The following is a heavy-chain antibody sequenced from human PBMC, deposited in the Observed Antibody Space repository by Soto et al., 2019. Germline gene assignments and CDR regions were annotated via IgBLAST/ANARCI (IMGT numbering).Heavy chain of an antibody. Sequence: PGESLKICCRDSGYNFGRYWISWVRQMPGKGLEWMGRIDPSDSSAKYSPPFQGHVTISVDKSISTAYLQWSSLKASDTAMYFCARRDDSNAYYSLVVWGQGTLVTVSS. CDR1: GYNFGRYW. CDR3: ARRDDSNAYYSLVV. V-gene: IGHV5-10-1*01. J-gene: IGHJ4*02. D-gene: IGHD3-22*01. CDR2: IDPSDSSA.